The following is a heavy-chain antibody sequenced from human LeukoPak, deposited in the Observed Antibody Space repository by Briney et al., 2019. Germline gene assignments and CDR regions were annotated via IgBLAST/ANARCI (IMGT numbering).Heavy chain of an antibody. V-gene: IGHV4-59*08. CDR2: IYYSGST. D-gene: IGHD4-23*01. J-gene: IGHJ6*03. CDR3: ARLYYGGITYYYYYMDV. Sequence: PSETLSLTCTVSGGSISSYYWSWIRQPPGKGLEWIGYIYYSGSTYYNPSLKSRVTISVDTSKNQFSLKLSSVTAADTAVYYCARLYYGGITYYYYYMDVWGKGTTVTVSS. CDR1: GGSISSYY.